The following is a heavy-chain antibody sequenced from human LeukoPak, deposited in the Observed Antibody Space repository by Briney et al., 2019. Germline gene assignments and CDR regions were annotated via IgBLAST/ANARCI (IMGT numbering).Heavy chain of an antibody. CDR1: GYTFTGYY. V-gene: IGHV1-2*02. CDR3: ARSLPAASSYYMDV. D-gene: IGHD2-2*01. Sequence: ASVKVSCKASGYTFTGYYMHWVRQAPGQGLEWMGWINPNSGGTNYAQKFQGRVTMTRDTSTSTAYMELSRLRSDDTAVYYCARSLPAASSYYMDVWGKGTTVTVSS. J-gene: IGHJ6*03. CDR2: INPNSGGT.